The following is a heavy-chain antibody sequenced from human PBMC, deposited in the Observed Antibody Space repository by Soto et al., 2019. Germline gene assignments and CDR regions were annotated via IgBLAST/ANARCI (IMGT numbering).Heavy chain of an antibody. CDR3: ARGASYCSGGSCYVH. CDR1: GFTVSSNY. V-gene: IGHV3-53*04. Sequence: GGSLRLSCAASGFTVSSNYMSWVRQAPGKGLEWVSVIYSGGSTYYADSVKGRFTISRHNSKNTLYLQMNSLRAEDTAVYYCARGASYCSGGSCYVHWGQGTLVTVSS. J-gene: IGHJ4*02. CDR2: IYSGGST. D-gene: IGHD2-15*01.